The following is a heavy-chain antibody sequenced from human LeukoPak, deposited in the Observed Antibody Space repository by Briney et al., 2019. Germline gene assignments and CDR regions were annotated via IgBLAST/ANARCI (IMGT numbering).Heavy chain of an antibody. D-gene: IGHD3-10*01. CDR2: ISGSGGST. CDR1: GFTFSNYA. V-gene: IGHV3-23*01. J-gene: IGHJ1*01. CDR3: ARGPQLLWFGEFHAEYFQH. Sequence: GGSLRLSCAASGFTFSNYAMSWVRQAPGKGLEWVSVISGSGGSTYYADSVKGRFTISRDNSKNTLYLQMNSLRAEDTAVYYCARGPQLLWFGEFHAEYFQHWGQGTLVTVSS.